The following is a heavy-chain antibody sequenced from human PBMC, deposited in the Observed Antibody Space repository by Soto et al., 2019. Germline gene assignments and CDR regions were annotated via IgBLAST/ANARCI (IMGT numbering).Heavy chain of an antibody. V-gene: IGHV4-31*03. CDR2: IYYSGST. J-gene: IGHJ4*02. D-gene: IGHD3-10*01. CDR3: ARTYGSASGPPRFDY. CDR1: GGSISSGGYY. Sequence: QVQLQESGPGLVKPSQTLSLTCTVSGGSISSGGYYWSWICQHPGKGLEWIGYIYYSGSTYYNPSLKSRVTISVDTSKNQFSLKLSSVTAADTAVYYCARTYGSASGPPRFDYWGQGTLVTVSS.